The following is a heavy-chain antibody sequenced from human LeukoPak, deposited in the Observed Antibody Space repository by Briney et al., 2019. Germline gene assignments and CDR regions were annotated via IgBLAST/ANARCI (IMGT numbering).Heavy chain of an antibody. V-gene: IGHV3-30*02. J-gene: IGHJ3*02. CDR1: GFTFSSYV. D-gene: IGHD1-26*01. CDR2: IWYGGSKK. Sequence: GGSLRLSCAASGFTFSSYVMYWVRQAPGKGLEWVAFIWYGGSKKYYADSVKGRFTISRDNSKNTLYLQMNSLRAEDTAVYYCVKGHSGSYYDAFDIWGQGTMVTVSS. CDR3: VKGHSGSYYDAFDI.